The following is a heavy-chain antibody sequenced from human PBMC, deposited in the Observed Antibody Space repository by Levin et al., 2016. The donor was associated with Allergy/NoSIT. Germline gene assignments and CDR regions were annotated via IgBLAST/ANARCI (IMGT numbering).Heavy chain of an antibody. Sequence: WVRQAPGQGLEWMGIINPSGGSTSYAQKFQGRVTMTRDTSTSTVYMELSSLRSEDTAVYYCARDLYSSGWYGVFQFDYWGQGTLVTVSS. CDR2: INPSGGST. D-gene: IGHD6-19*01. V-gene: IGHV1-46*01. J-gene: IGHJ4*02. CDR3: ARDLYSSGWYGVFQFDY.